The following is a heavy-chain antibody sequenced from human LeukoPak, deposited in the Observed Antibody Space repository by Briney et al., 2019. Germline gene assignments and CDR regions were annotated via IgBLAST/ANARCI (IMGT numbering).Heavy chain of an antibody. CDR1: GFTFDDYA. CDR3: AKDRGCSGYDYPDY. Sequence: GGSLRLSCAASGFTFDDYAMHWVRQAPGKGLEWVSGISWNSGSIGYADSVKGRFTISRNNAKNSLYLQMNSLRAEDTALYYCAKDRGCSGYDYPDYWGQGTLVTVSS. CDR2: ISWNSGSI. V-gene: IGHV3-9*01. D-gene: IGHD5-12*01. J-gene: IGHJ4*02.